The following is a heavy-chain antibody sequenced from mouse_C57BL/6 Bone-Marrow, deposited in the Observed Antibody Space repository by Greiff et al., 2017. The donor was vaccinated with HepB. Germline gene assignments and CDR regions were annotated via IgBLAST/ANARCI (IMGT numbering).Heavy chain of an antibody. CDR1: GYTFTNYW. CDR2: IYPGGGYT. V-gene: IGHV1-63*01. J-gene: IGHJ4*01. D-gene: IGHD2-3*01. CDR3: AREGGYSGAMDY. Sequence: VKLVESGAELVRPGTSVKMSCKASGYTFTNYWIGWAKQRPGHGLEWIGDIYPGGGYTNYNEKFKGKATLTADKSSSTAYMQFSNLTSEDSAIYYCAREGGYSGAMDYWGQGTSVTVSS.